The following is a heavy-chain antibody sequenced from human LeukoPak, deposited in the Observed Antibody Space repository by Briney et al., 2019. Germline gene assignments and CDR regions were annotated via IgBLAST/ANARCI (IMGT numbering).Heavy chain of an antibody. CDR2: ISSSSSYI. V-gene: IGHV3-21*04. J-gene: IGHJ4*02. CDR3: AKDGKFRYYDSS. CDR1: GFTFSSYS. D-gene: IGHD3-22*01. Sequence: GGSLRLSCAASGFTFSSYSMNWVRQAPGRGLEWVSSISSSSSYIYYADSVKGRFTISRDNSKNTLYLQMNSLRAEDTAVYYCAKDGKFRYYDSSWGQGTLVTVSS.